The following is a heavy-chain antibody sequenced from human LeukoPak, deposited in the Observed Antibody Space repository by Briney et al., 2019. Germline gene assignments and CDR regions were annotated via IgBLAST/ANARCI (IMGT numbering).Heavy chain of an antibody. J-gene: IGHJ4*02. D-gene: IGHD1-26*01. CDR1: GFTFSSYG. CDR2: ISYDGSNK. V-gene: IGHV3-30*18. Sequence: GGSLRLSCAASGFTFSSYGMHWVRQAPGKGLEWVGVISYDGSNKYYADSVKGRFTISRDNSKNTLYLQMNSLRAEDTAVYYCAKDDESGPFDYWGQGTLVTVSS. CDR3: AKDDESGPFDY.